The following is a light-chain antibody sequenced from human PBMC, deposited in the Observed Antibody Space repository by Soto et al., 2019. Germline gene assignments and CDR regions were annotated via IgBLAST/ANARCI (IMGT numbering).Light chain of an antibody. V-gene: IGKV3-11*01. CDR2: HAS. Sequence: ETVLTQSPATLSLSPGERATLSCRASESVDIYLAWYQQKPGQAPRLLIYHASNRATGIPARFSGSGSGTDFTLTISSLEPEDSAVYYCQQYNNWPLTFGGGTKVEIK. J-gene: IGKJ4*01. CDR1: ESVDIY. CDR3: QQYNNWPLT.